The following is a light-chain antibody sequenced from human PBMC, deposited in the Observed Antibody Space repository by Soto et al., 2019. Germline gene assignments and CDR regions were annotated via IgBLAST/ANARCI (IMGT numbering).Light chain of an antibody. J-gene: IGLJ3*02. Sequence: QSVLTHPASVSGSPGQSITISCTGTSSDVGSHNLVSWYQQHPGKAPKLMIYEGSKRPSGVSNRFSGSKSGNTASLTISGLQAEDEADYYCCSYAGSSTWVFGGGTKLTVL. CDR3: CSYAGSSTWV. CDR1: SSDVGSHNL. V-gene: IGLV2-23*01. CDR2: EGS.